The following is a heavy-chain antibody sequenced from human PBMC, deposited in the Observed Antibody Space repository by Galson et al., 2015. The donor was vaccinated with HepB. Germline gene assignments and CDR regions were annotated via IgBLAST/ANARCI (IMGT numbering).Heavy chain of an antibody. J-gene: IGHJ6*03. CDR1: GYSFTSYW. CDR2: IYPGDSDT. V-gene: IGHV5-51*01. Sequence: QSGAEVKKPGESLKISCKGSGYSFTSYWIGWVRQMPGKGLEWMGIIYPGDSDTRYSPSFQGQVTISADKSISTAYLQWSSLLASDTAVYYCARVLRGYCRDGGCQDPFYYYMDVWGKGTTVTVSS. D-gene: IGHD2-8*01. CDR3: ARVLRGYCRDGGCQDPFYYYMDV.